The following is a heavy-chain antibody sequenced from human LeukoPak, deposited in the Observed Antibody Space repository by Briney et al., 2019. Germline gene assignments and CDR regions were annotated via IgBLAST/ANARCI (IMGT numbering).Heavy chain of an antibody. CDR2: IYSGGST. J-gene: IGHJ4*02. CDR3: ARARAAAGYAFDY. CDR1: GFTVSSNY. V-gene: IGHV3-66*01. D-gene: IGHD6-13*01. Sequence: PGGSLRLSCAASGFTVSSNYMSWVRQAPGKGLEWVSVIYSGGSTYYADSVKGRFTISRDNSKNTLYLQMNSLRAEDTAVYYCARARAAAGYAFDYWGQGTLVTVSS.